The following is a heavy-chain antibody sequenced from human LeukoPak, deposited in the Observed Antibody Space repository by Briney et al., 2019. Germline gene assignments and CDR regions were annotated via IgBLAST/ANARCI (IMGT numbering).Heavy chain of an antibody. CDR2: ISSSGTTM. V-gene: IGHV3-48*04. CDR1: GFTFSSYA. CDR3: ARALRDAFDI. Sequence: GGSLRLSCAASGFTFSSYAMGWVRQAPGKGLEWVSYISSSGTTMLYPDSVKGRFTISRDNAQNSLYLQLNSLRAGDTAVYYCARALRDAFDIWGQGTMVTVSS. J-gene: IGHJ3*02.